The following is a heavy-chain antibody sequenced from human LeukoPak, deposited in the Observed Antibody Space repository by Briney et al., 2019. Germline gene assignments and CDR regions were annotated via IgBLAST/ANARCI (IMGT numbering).Heavy chain of an antibody. CDR2: ISWNSGSI. CDR1: GFTFDDYA. J-gene: IGHJ4*02. D-gene: IGHD6-19*01. CDR3: AKVTLGYSSGWYPLGFDY. Sequence: PGRSLRLSCAASGFTFDDYAMHWVRQAPGKGLEWVSGISWNSGSIGYADSVKGRFTISRDNAKNSLYLQMNSLRAEDTALYYCAKVTLGYSSGWYPLGFDYWGQGTLVTVSS. V-gene: IGHV3-9*01.